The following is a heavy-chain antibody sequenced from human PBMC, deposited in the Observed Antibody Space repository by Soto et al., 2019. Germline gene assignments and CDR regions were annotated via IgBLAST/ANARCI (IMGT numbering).Heavy chain of an antibody. CDR2: IYYSGST. CDR3: ARVLWFGEFAY. Sequence: SETLSLTCTVSGGSISSGGYYWSWIRQHPGKGLEWTGYIYYSGSTYYNPSLKSRVTISVDTSKNQFSLKLSSVTAADTAVYYCARVLWFGEFAYWGQGTRVTVS. CDR1: GGSISSGGYY. D-gene: IGHD3-10*01. J-gene: IGHJ4*02. V-gene: IGHV4-31*03.